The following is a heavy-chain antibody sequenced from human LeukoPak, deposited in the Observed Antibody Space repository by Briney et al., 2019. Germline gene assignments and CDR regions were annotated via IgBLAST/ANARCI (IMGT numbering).Heavy chain of an antibody. J-gene: IGHJ4*02. D-gene: IGHD6-13*01. Sequence: ASVKVSCKASGYTFTSYAMHWARQAPGQRLEWMGWINAGNGNTKYSQKFQGRVTITRDTSASTAYMELSSLRSEDTAVYYCARDVAAAGRPYYFDYWGQGTLVTVSS. V-gene: IGHV1-3*01. CDR2: INAGNGNT. CDR1: GYTFTSYA. CDR3: ARDVAAAGRPYYFDY.